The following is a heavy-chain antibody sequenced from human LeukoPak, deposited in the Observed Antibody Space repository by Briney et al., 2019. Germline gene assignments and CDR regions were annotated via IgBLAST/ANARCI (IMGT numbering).Heavy chain of an antibody. J-gene: IGHJ6*02. CDR1: GYTFTSYY. CDR2: INPSGGST. V-gene: IGHV1-46*01. CDR3: AREQSSVYGMDV. D-gene: IGHD1-26*01. Sequence: ASVKVSCKASGYTFTSYYMHWVRQASGQGLEWMGIINPSGGSTSYAQKFQGRVTMTRDTSTSTVYMELSSLRSEDTAVYYCAREQSSVYGMDVWGQGTTVTVSS.